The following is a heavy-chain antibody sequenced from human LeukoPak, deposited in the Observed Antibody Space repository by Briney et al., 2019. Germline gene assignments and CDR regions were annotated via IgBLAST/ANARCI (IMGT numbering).Heavy chain of an antibody. CDR2: IIPSFGTA. V-gene: IGHV1-69*13. CDR3: ARVGCSGGSCYSNWFDP. D-gene: IGHD2-15*01. J-gene: IGHJ5*02. Sequence: SVRVSCKASGGTFSSYAISWVRQAPGQRLEWMGGIIPSFGTANYAQKFQGRVTITADESTSTAYMELSSLRSEDTAVYYCARVGCSGGSCYSNWFDPWGQGTLVTVSS. CDR1: GGTFSSYA.